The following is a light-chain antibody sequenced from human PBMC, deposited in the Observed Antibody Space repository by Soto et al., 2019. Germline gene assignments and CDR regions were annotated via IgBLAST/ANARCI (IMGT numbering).Light chain of an antibody. CDR2: KAS. V-gene: IGKV1-5*03. CDR1: QTIINW. Sequence: DIQMTQSPSTLSASVGDRVTITCRASQTIINWLAWYQQKPGKAPKLLIYKASTLEGEVPSRFSGSGSETEFTLTINSLQPDDPETYYCPQYHTYWWKFGKATK. J-gene: IGKJ1*01. CDR3: PQYHTYWWK.